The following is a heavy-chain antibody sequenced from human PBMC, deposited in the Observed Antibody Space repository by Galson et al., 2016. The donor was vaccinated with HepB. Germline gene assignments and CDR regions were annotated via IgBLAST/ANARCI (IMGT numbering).Heavy chain of an antibody. CDR1: GFTVSSNY. V-gene: IGHV3-53*01. CDR2: IYSGGDT. J-gene: IGHJ4*02. Sequence: SLRLSCAASGFTVSSNYMSWVRQAPGKGLEGVSIIYSGGDTLYADSVKGRFTISRDTSKNTLYLQMNSLRTEDTAVYYCASAPTLGYWGQGTLVTVSS. D-gene: IGHD3-16*01. CDR3: ASAPTLGY.